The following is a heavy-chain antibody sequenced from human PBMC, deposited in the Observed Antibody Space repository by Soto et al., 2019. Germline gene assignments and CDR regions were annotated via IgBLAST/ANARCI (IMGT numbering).Heavy chain of an antibody. D-gene: IGHD5-18*01. CDR2: IFYSGST. V-gene: IGHV4-59*01. CDR3: AGGAAYTAMVES. CDR1: GGSIRSYY. J-gene: IGHJ4*02. Sequence: ETLARACTVSGGSIRSYYWTWIRQPPGKVLELLGYIFYSGSTFYNPSLKSRVTISIHTQKSQFSLQLTSVTAADTAVYYCAGGAAYTAMVESWGQGTLVTVSS.